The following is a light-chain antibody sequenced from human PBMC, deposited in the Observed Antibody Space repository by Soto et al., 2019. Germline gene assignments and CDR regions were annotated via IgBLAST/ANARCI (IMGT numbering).Light chain of an antibody. J-gene: IGLJ1*01. CDR2: DVS. V-gene: IGLV2-14*03. Sequence: QSVLTQPASVSGSPGQSITISCTGTSSDIGGYNYVSWYQQHPGKAPKLMVYDVSNRPSGVSNRFSGSKSGNTASLTISGLQAEDEADYYCCSYTSTSTDVFGVGTKVTVL. CDR1: SSDIGGYNY. CDR3: CSYTSTSTDV.